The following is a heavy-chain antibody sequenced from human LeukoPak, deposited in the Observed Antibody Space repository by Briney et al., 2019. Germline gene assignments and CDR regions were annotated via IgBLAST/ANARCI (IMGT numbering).Heavy chain of an antibody. Sequence: PSETLSLTCTVSGGSISSGGYYWNWIRQPPGKGLEWIGEINHSGSSNYNPSLKSRVTISVDTSKNQFSLKLSSVTVADTAVYYCARDGSAYYDFWSGTSNWAFFDIWGQGTMVTVSS. D-gene: IGHD3-3*01. CDR3: ARDGSAYYDFWSGTSNWAFFDI. CDR2: INHSGSS. V-gene: IGHV4-61*08. CDR1: GGSISSGGYY. J-gene: IGHJ3*02.